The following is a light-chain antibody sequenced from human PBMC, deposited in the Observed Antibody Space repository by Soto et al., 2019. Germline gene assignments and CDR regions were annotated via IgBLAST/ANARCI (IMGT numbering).Light chain of an antibody. CDR3: NSYTSASTYV. Sequence: QSALTQPASVSGSPGQSITIFCTGTSSDVGIYNYVSWYQQHPGKAPKLMIYNVIHRPSGVSSRFSGSKSGNTASLTISGLQAEDEADYYCNSYTSASTYVFGTGTKLTVL. J-gene: IGLJ1*01. CDR1: SSDVGIYNY. CDR2: NVI. V-gene: IGLV2-14*03.